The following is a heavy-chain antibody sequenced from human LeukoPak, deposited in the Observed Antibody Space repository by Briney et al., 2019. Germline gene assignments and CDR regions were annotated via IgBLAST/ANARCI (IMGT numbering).Heavy chain of an antibody. Sequence: GGSLRLSCAASGFTFSSYAMSWVRQAPGKGLEWVSAISGSGGSTYYADSVKGRFTISRDNYKNTLYLQMNSLRAEDTAVYYCAKPSSSSWYRGAFDIWGQGTMVTVSS. D-gene: IGHD6-13*01. CDR2: ISGSGGST. V-gene: IGHV3-23*01. CDR3: AKPSSSSWYRGAFDI. CDR1: GFTFSSYA. J-gene: IGHJ3*02.